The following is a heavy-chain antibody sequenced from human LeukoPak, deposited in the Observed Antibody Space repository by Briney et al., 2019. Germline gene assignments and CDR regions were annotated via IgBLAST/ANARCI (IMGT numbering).Heavy chain of an antibody. CDR1: GGSISTYY. CDR2: IDYSGAT. D-gene: IGHD6-19*01. CDR3: ERCDSSGWLYFEY. J-gene: IGHJ4*02. V-gene: IGHV4-59*01. Sequence: SETLSLTCTVSGGSISTYYWNWIRQPPGKGREGSGYIDYSGATNYNPSLKSRVTISVDTSKNQFSLKLRSVTAADAAMYYCERCDSSGWLYFEYWGQGTLVTVSS.